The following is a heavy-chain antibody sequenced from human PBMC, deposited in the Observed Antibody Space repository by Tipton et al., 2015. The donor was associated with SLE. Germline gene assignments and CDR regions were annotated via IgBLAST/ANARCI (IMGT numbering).Heavy chain of an antibody. CDR3: ARGPYYYMDV. V-gene: IGHV4-39*07. J-gene: IGHJ6*03. CDR2: IYYSGST. Sequence: LRLSCTVSNGSISSSPYYWGWIRQSPGKGLEWVGSIYYSGSTYYNPSLKSRVTISVDTSRNQCSLNLTSVTAADTAVYYCARGPYYYMDVWGKGTTVTVSS. CDR1: NGSISSSPYY.